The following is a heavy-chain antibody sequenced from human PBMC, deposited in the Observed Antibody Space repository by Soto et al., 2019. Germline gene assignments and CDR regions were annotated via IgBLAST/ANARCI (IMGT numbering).Heavy chain of an antibody. D-gene: IGHD1-26*01. CDR2: VYHTGAT. Sequence: QVQLQESGPGLVEPSPTLSLVCSVSGAPPSYGGCYWSSLRQSPGKALEWIGIVYHTGATYYPPSLGSRVTMAVDMSKNEFSLKLTSVTAADTATYYCAREGHSSWEWLDPWGQGILVTVSS. CDR1: GAPPSYGGCY. CDR3: AREGHSSWEWLDP. J-gene: IGHJ5*02. V-gene: IGHV4-31*03.